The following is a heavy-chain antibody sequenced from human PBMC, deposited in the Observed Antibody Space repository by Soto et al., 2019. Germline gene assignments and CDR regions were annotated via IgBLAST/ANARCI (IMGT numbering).Heavy chain of an antibody. CDR1: GFTFSSYA. CDR2: ISGSGGST. V-gene: IGHV3-23*01. CDR3: ARARIVGATKDY. D-gene: IGHD1-26*01. Sequence: GGSLRLSCAASGFTFSSYAMSWVRQAPGKGLEWVSAISGSGGSTYYADSVKGRFTISRDNSKNTLYLQMNSLRAEHTAVYYCARARIVGATKDYWGQGTLVTVSS. J-gene: IGHJ4*02.